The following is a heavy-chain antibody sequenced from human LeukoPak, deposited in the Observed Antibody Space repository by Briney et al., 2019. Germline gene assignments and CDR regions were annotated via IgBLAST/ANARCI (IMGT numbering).Heavy chain of an antibody. CDR3: ARSYGSGGSYFEY. Sequence: PSQTLSLTCTVSGGSISSGSYYWSWIRQPAGKGLEWIGRIYTSGSTNYNPSLKSRVTISVDTSKNQFSLKLSSVTAADTAVYYCARSYGSGGSYFEYWGQGTLVTVSS. D-gene: IGHD3-10*01. V-gene: IGHV4-61*02. CDR1: GGSISSGSYY. J-gene: IGHJ4*02. CDR2: IYTSGST.